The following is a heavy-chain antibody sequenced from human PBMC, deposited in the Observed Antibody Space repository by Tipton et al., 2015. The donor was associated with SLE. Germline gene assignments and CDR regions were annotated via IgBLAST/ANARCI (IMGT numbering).Heavy chain of an antibody. D-gene: IGHD6-6*01. CDR1: GGSFSGYY. CDR2: IYASGGT. CDR3: ASGGAARGGWFDP. V-gene: IGHV4-4*09. J-gene: IGHJ5*02. Sequence: TLSLTCAVYGGSFSGYYWSCIRQPAGKGLEWIGYIYASGGTNYNPSLKSRVTISVDTSKNQFSLKLRSVTAADTAVYYCASGGAARGGWFDPWGQGTLVTVSS.